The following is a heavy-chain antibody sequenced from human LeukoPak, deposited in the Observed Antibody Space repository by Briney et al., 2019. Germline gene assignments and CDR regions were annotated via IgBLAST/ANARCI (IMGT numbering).Heavy chain of an antibody. CDR3: APSSSWYFDY. J-gene: IGHJ4*02. CDR1: GFTFDDYA. D-gene: IGHD6-13*01. Sequence: PGRSLRLPCAASGFTFDDYAMHWVRQAPGKGLEWVAVISYDGSNKYYADSVKGRFTISRDNSKNTLYLQMNSLRAEDTAVYYCAPSSSWYFDYWGQGTLVTVSS. CDR2: ISYDGSNK. V-gene: IGHV3-30-3*01.